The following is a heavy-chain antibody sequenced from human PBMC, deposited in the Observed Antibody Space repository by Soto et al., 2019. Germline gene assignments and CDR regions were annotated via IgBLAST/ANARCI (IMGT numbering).Heavy chain of an antibody. V-gene: IGHV4-59*01. J-gene: IGHJ6*02. CDR3: ARWHLAAAGGMDV. CDR2: IYYSGST. Sequence: LSLTCPVSGGSISSYYWSWIRQPPGKGLEWIGYIYYSGSTNYNPSLKSRVTISVDTSKNQFSLKLSSVTAADTAVYYCARWHLAAAGGMDVWGQGTTVTVSS. D-gene: IGHD6-13*01. CDR1: GGSISSYY.